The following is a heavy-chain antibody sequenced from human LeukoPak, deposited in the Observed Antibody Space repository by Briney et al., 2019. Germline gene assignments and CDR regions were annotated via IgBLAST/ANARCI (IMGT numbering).Heavy chain of an antibody. CDR1: GGSISSSSYY. J-gene: IGHJ3*02. V-gene: IGHV4-39*07. Sequence: SETLSLTCTVSGGSISSSSYYWGWIRQPPGKGLEWIGSIYYSGSTYYNPSLKSRITISVDTSKNQFSLKLSSVTAADTAVYYCAKCRRMVDAFDIWGQGTMVTVSS. CDR2: IYYSGST. CDR3: AKCRRMVDAFDI. D-gene: IGHD3-10*01.